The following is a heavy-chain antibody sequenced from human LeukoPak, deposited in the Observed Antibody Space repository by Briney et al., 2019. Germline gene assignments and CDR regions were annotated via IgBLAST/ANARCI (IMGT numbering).Heavy chain of an antibody. J-gene: IGHJ3*02. D-gene: IGHD3-22*01. V-gene: IGHV4-31*03. Sequence: PSETLSLTCTVSGGSISSGDYYWSWIRQHPGKGLEWIGYIYYSGSTYYDPSLKSRVTISVDTSKNQFSLKLSSVTAADTAVYYCAKSESRDSRGYSNNGLGFDIWGQGTMVTVSS. CDR3: AKSESRDSRGYSNNGLGFDI. CDR1: GGSISSGDYY. CDR2: IYYSGST.